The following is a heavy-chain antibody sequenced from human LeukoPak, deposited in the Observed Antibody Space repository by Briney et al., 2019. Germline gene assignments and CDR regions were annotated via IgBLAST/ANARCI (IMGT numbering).Heavy chain of an antibody. V-gene: IGHV3-21*04. CDR2: IDSTSTYI. J-gene: IGHJ4*02. D-gene: IGHD1-26*01. Sequence: PAGSLRLSCAASRFTFSSYSMNWVRQAPGKGLEWVSPIDSTSTYIYYADSVKGRFTISRDNAKNSLYLQMDSLRAEDTAVYYCARDSPVGSTTPVFEYWGQGTLVTVSS. CDR3: ARDSPVGSTTPVFEY. CDR1: RFTFSSYS.